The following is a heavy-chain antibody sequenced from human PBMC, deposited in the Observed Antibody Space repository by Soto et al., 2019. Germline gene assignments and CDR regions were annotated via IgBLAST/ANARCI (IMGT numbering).Heavy chain of an antibody. V-gene: IGHV4-61*01. CDR2: IYYSGTT. Sequence: QVQLQASGPGLVKPSETLSLTCTVSGGSVSRGSYYWSWIRQPPGKGMECIGYIYYSGTTNSSPSLKSRVYMSIDTSKSHFSLKLSSVTAADAALYYCARLRSYGSLRWFVPWGQGTLVTVSS. CDR1: GGSVSRGSYY. J-gene: IGHJ5*02. CDR3: ARLRSYGSLRWFVP. D-gene: IGHD5-18*01.